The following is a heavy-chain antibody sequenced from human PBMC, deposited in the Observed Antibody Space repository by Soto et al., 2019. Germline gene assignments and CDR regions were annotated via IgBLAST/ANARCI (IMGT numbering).Heavy chain of an antibody. V-gene: IGHV3-30-3*01. CDR2: ISYDGSNK. Sequence: PGGSLRLSCAASGFTFSSYAMHWVRQAPGKGLEWVAVISYDGSNKYYADSVKGRFTISRDNAKNTLYLQMNSLRAEDTAVYYCARELLRPDYWGQGTLVTVSS. CDR3: ARELLRPDY. J-gene: IGHJ4*02. CDR1: GFTFSSYA. D-gene: IGHD2-15*01.